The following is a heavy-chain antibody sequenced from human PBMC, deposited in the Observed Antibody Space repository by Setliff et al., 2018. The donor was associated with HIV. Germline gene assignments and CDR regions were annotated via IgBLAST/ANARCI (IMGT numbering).Heavy chain of an antibody. CDR3: AREDSDGYFDN. CDR2: IYHTGST. CDR1: GGSISNRHYY. Sequence: SETLSLTCSVSGGSISNRHYYWGWIRQPPGKGLEWVGCIYHTGSTYYNPSLKSRLTISVDTSKNQFSLKLTSVTAADTAMYYCAREDSDGYFDNWGQGTLVTVSS. V-gene: IGHV4-39*02. J-gene: IGHJ4*02. D-gene: IGHD2-21*01.